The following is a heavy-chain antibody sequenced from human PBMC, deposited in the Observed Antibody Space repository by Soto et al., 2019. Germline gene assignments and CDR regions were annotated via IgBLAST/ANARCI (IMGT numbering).Heavy chain of an antibody. Sequence: QVQLVESGGGVVQPGRSLRLSCAASGFTFNSYAMHWVRQAPGKGLEWVAVISYDGSNKYYADSVKGRFTVSRDNYKNPLFLQMNSLRVEDTAVYYCAKDHSNRLRYFDLWGRGTLVTVSS. D-gene: IGHD6-13*01. CDR2: ISYDGSNK. J-gene: IGHJ2*01. CDR1: GFTFNSYA. CDR3: AKDHSNRLRYFDL. V-gene: IGHV3-30*18.